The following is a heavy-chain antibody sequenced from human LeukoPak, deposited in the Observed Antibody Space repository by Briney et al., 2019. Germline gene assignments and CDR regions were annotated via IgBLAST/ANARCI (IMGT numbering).Heavy chain of an antibody. D-gene: IGHD2-21*02. J-gene: IGHJ5*02. CDR2: INHSGST. V-gene: IGHV4-34*01. Sequence: SETLSLTCTVSGGSISSYYWSWIRQPPGKGLEWIGEINHSGSTNYNPSLKSRVTISVDTSKNQFSLKLSSVTAADTAVYYCARGRRQHIVVVTTRGNWFDPWGQGTLVTVSS. CDR1: GGSISSYY. CDR3: ARGRRQHIVVVTTRGNWFDP.